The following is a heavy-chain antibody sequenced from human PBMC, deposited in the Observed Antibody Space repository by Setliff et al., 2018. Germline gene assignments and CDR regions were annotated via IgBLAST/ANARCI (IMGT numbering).Heavy chain of an antibody. Sequence: PGGSLRLSCAGSEITLRHFAVHWVRQAPGKGLEYVSAISGSGGSTYYADSVRGRFTISRDDSKNTLYLQMLSLRAEDTAVYYCAKGGSDFWSELDYWGQGTLVTVSS. CDR3: AKGGSDFWSELDY. J-gene: IGHJ4*02. CDR1: EITLRHFA. V-gene: IGHV3-23*01. D-gene: IGHD3-3*01. CDR2: ISGSGGST.